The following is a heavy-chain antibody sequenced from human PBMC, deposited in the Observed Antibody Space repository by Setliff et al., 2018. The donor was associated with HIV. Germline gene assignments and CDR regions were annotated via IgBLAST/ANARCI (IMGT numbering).Heavy chain of an antibody. V-gene: IGHV3-7*01. Sequence: LRLSCAASGFTFTSYWMIWVRQAPGKGLEWVANIKQDGSEKYYVDSVKGRFTISRDNAKNSLSLQMNSLRAEDTAVYYCARGQTSVTLQFDHWGQGTLVTVSS. CDR2: IKQDGSEK. CDR1: GFTFTSYW. J-gene: IGHJ4*02. CDR3: ARGQTSVTLQFDH. D-gene: IGHD4-17*01.